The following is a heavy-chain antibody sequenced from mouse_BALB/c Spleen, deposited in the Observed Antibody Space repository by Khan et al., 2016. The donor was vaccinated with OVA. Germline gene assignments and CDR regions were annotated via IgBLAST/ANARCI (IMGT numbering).Heavy chain of an antibody. CDR2: ISSGSSTI. CDR1: GFTFSSFG. D-gene: IGHD2-1*01. V-gene: IGHV5-17*02. J-gene: IGHJ1*01. CDR3: ARSGGNFHWYFDV. Sequence: EVELVESGGGLVQPGGSRKLSCAASGFTFSSFGMHWVRQAPKKGLEWVAYISSGSSTIYYVDTVKGRFTISRDNPKNTLFLQMTNLRSEDTAMYYCARSGGNFHWYFDVWGAGTSVTVSS.